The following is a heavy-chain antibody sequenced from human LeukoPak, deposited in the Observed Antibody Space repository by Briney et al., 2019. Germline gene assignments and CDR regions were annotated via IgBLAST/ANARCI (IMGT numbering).Heavy chain of an antibody. V-gene: IGHV4-34*01. J-gene: IGHJ3*02. D-gene: IGHD3-22*01. Sequence: SETLSHTCAVYGGSFSGYYWSWIRQPPGKGLEWIGEINHSGSTYYNASLQSRVTISIDTSKNQFSLRLCSVTAADTAVYCCARVGPSYYDSSGNDAFDIWGQGTMVTVSS. CDR3: ARVGPSYYDSSGNDAFDI. CDR2: INHSGST. CDR1: GGSFSGYY.